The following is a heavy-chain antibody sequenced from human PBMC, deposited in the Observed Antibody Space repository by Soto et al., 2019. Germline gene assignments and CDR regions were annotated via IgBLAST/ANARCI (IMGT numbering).Heavy chain of an antibody. CDR3: ANGLLVATTYYFDY. Sequence: QVQLVQSGAEVKKPGSSVKVSCKASGGTFSSYAISWVRQAPGQGLEWMGGIIPIFGTANYAQKFQGRVTITADESTRTDYMELSSLRSEDTAVYYCANGLLVATTYYFDYWGQGTLVTVSS. V-gene: IGHV1-69*01. CDR2: IIPIFGTA. J-gene: IGHJ4*02. CDR1: GGTFSSYA. D-gene: IGHD5-12*01.